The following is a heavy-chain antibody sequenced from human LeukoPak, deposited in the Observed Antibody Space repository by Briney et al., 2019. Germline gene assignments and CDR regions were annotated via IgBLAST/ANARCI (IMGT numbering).Heavy chain of an antibody. CDR1: GGSISSGSYY. D-gene: IGHD2-2*01. J-gene: IGHJ6*03. CDR2: IYTSGST. CDR3: AARGYIVVVPAAKGGGPDNYYYYMDV. V-gene: IGHV4-61*02. Sequence: SETLSLTCTVSGGSISSGSYYWSWIRQPAGKGLEWIVRIYTSGSTNYNPSLKSRVTISVDTSKNQFSLKLSSVTAADTAVYYCAARGYIVVVPAAKGGGPDNYYYYMDVWGKGTTVTISS.